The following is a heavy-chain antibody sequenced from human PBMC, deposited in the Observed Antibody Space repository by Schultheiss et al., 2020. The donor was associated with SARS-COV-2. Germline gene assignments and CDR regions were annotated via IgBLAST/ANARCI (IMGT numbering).Heavy chain of an antibody. D-gene: IGHD6-13*01. V-gene: IGHV1-2*02. CDR3: ASSSSWYTLSFDY. CDR2: INPNSGDT. J-gene: IGHJ4*02. Sequence: ASVKVSCKASGYTFTGYYMHWVRQAPGQGLEWMGWINPNSGDTDYAQKFQGIVTMTRDTSTSTVYMELSSLRSEDTAVYYCASSSSWYTLSFDYWGQGTLVTVSS. CDR1: GYTFTGYY.